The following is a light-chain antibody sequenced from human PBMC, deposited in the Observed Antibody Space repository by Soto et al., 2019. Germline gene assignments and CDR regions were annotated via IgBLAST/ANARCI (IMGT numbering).Light chain of an antibody. CDR1: QCVSSN. V-gene: IGKV3-15*01. J-gene: IGKJ1*01. CDR2: GAF. Sequence: EIVMTQSPATLSVSPGERATLSCRASQCVSSNLAWYQQKPGQALRLLIYGAFTRATGIPARFSGSGSGTEFTLTISSLQSEDFAVYYCQQYNKWPPTWTFGQGTKVDIK. CDR3: QQYNKWPPTWT.